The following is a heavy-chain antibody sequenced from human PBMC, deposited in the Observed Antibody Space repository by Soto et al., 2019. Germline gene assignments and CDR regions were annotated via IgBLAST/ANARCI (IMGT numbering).Heavy chain of an antibody. CDR2: ISGSGGST. D-gene: IGHD5-18*01. J-gene: IGHJ4*02. CDR1: GFTFSSYA. CDR3: ATHTMVTSYFDY. Sequence: GGSLRLSCAASGFTFSSYAMSWVRQAPGKGLEWVSAISGSGGSTYYADSVKGRFTISRDNSKNTLHLQMNSLRAEDTAVYYCATHTMVTSYFDYWGQGTLVTVSS. V-gene: IGHV3-23*01.